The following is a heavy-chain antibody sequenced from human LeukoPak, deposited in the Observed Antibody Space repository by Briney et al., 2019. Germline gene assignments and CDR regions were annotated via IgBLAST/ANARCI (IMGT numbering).Heavy chain of an antibody. CDR2: ISYDGSNE. Sequence: GGTLRLSCAASGFTFSSYAMHWVRQAPGTGLEGVAVISYDGSNEYYSNSVKGRFTISRDNSENALYLQMNSLRAEDTAVYYCARDAQQLGYFDYWGQGTLVTVSS. V-gene: IGHV3-30-3*01. J-gene: IGHJ4*02. CDR1: GFTFSSYA. D-gene: IGHD6-13*01. CDR3: ARDAQQLGYFDY.